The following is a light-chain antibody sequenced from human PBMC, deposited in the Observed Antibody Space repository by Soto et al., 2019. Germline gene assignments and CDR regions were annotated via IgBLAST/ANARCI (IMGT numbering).Light chain of an antibody. CDR1: QSISSN. V-gene: IGKV3-15*01. Sequence: EIVMTQSPATLSVSPGERATLSCRASQSISSNLAWYQQKPGQAPRLLIYGASTRATGIPARFSGSGSGTEFTLSISSLQSEDFAVNYCQQYSIWPYTFGQGSKLEIK. CDR3: QQYSIWPYT. J-gene: IGKJ2*01. CDR2: GAS.